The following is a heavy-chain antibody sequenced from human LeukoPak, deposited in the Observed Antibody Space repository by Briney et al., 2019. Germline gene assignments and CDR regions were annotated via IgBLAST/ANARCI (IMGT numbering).Heavy chain of an antibody. CDR1: GVSFSGYY. Sequence: SSETLSLTCAVYGVSFSGYYWSWIRQPPGKGLEWIGEINHSGSTNYNPSLKSRVTISVDTSKNQFSLKVSSVTAADTAVYYCARGRYSSGWYPKEFDYWGQGTLVTVSS. J-gene: IGHJ4*02. CDR2: INHSGST. V-gene: IGHV4-34*01. D-gene: IGHD6-19*01. CDR3: ARGRYSSGWYPKEFDY.